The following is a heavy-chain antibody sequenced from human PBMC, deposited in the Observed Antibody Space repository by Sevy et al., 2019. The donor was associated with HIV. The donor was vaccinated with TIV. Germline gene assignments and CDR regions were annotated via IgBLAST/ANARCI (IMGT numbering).Heavy chain of an antibody. CDR1: GFVFSSYA. V-gene: IGHV3-30*04. D-gene: IGHD3-3*01. J-gene: IGHJ3*02. CDR3: AGPRFLEWLSSAAFDI. Sequence: GGSLRLSCTASGFVFSSYAMHWVRQAPGKGLEWVAFIAYDGSNKNYADSVKGRFTLSRDNSKNTLYLQMNSLGAEDTAVYYGAGPRFLEWLSSAAFDIWGQGTMVTVSS. CDR2: IAYDGSNK.